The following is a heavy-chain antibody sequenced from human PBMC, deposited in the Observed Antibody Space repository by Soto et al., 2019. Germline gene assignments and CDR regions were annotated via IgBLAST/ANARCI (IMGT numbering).Heavy chain of an antibody. V-gene: IGHV1-46*01. CDR1: GYTFTSYY. CDR2: INPSGGST. CDR3: ARDTIVVVIPNPYYYGMDV. J-gene: IGHJ6*02. D-gene: IGHD3-22*01. Sequence: QVQLVQSGAEVKKPGASVKVSCKASGYTFTSYYMHWVRQAPGQGLEWMGIINPSGGSTSYAQEFQGRVTMTRDTSTSTVYMELSSLRSEDTAVYYCARDTIVVVIPNPYYYGMDVWGQGTTVTVSS.